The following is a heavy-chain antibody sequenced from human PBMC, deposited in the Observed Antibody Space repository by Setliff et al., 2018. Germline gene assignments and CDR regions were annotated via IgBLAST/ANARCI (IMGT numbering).Heavy chain of an antibody. V-gene: IGHV4-31*03. J-gene: IGHJ2*01. D-gene: IGHD6-19*01. CDR1: GASISSDGYY. CDR3: ARSRTIAVKGGVFAV. CDR2: IYYNGNT. Sequence: SETLSLTCIVSGASISSDGYYWSWIRQHPGKGLEWIGYIYYNGNTYYNPSLKSRVTISLDTSKNQFSLELSSVTAADTAVYYCARSRTIAVKGGVFAVWGRGTQVTVSS.